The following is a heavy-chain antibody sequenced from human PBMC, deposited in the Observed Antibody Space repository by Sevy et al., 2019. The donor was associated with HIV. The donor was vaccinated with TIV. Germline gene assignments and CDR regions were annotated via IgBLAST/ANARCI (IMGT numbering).Heavy chain of an antibody. CDR2: IIPIYATT. Sequence: ASVKVSCRASGGTFSSYAISWVRQAPGQELESVGGIIPIYATTIYAQSFQGRLTITADDSTDIVYMELTSLRSEDTAVYYCAAGRNWNYIVDYWGRGTLVTVSS. CDR3: AAGRNWNYIVDY. V-gene: IGHV1-69*13. J-gene: IGHJ4*02. D-gene: IGHD1-7*01. CDR1: GGTFSSYA.